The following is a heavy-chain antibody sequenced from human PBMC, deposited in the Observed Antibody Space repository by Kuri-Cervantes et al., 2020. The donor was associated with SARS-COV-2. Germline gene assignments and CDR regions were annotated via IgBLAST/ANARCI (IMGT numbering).Heavy chain of an antibody. Sequence: SETLSLTCSVSDYPISGGYQWGWIRQPPGKGLEWIGYIYYSGSTNYNPSLKSRVTISVDTSKNQFSLKLSSVTAADTAVYYCARDPNANHNNWFDPWGQGTLVTVSS. CDR3: ARDPNANHNNWFDP. V-gene: IGHV4-61*08. CDR1: DYPISGGYQ. J-gene: IGHJ5*02. D-gene: IGHD4/OR15-4a*01. CDR2: IYYSGST.